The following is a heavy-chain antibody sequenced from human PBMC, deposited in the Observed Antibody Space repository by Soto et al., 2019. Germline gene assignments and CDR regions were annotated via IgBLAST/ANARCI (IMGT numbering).Heavy chain of an antibody. D-gene: IGHD1-26*01. Sequence: QVQLQQWGAGLLKPSETLSLTCAVYGGSFSGYYWSWIRQPPGKGLEWIGEINHSGSTNYNPSLKTRGTISVDTSKNPFSLKLSSVTAADTAVYYCARGPIVGARGGFGFDSWGQGTLVTVSS. CDR3: ARGPIVGARGGFGFDS. J-gene: IGHJ5*01. CDR1: GGSFSGYY. CDR2: INHSGST. V-gene: IGHV4-34*01.